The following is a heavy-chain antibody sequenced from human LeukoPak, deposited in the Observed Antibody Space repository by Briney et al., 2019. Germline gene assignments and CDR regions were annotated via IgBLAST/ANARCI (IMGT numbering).Heavy chain of an antibody. J-gene: IGHJ3*02. V-gene: IGHV4-59*01. CDR2: IYYSGST. Sequence: PSETLSLTCTVSGGSINSYYWSWIRQPPGKGLEWIGYIYYSGSTNYNPSLKSRVTISVDTSKNQFSLKLSSVTAADTAVYYCARDKSGTSAFDIWGQGTMVTVSS. CDR3: ARDKSGTSAFDI. CDR1: GGSINSYY. D-gene: IGHD1-1*01.